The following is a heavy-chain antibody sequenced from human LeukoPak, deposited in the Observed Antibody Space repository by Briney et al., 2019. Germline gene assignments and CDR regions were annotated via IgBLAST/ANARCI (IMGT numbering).Heavy chain of an antibody. D-gene: IGHD3-10*01. CDR1: GFTFSNCG. V-gene: IGHV3-30*02. CDR2: IRYEGSNK. Sequence: GGSLRLSCAASGFTFSNCGMHWVRQAAGKGLEWVAFIRYEGSNKFYADSVKGRFTISRDNSKNTLYVQMNTLRAEDTAVYYCASLYYGSGSHAPYYFDYWGQGTLVTVSS. J-gene: IGHJ4*02. CDR3: ASLYYGSGSHAPYYFDY.